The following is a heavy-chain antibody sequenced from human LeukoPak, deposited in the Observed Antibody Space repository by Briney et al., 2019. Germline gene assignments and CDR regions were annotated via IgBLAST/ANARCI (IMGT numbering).Heavy chain of an antibody. CDR3: ARGPDSGWYYFDY. J-gene: IGHJ4*02. CDR1: GGTFSSYA. Sequence: ASVKVSCKASGGTFSSYAISWVRQAPGQGLEWMGGIIPIFGTANYAQKFQGRVTITADKSTSTAYMELSSLRSEDTAVYYCARGPDSGWYYFDYWGQGTLVTVSS. V-gene: IGHV1-69*06. CDR2: IIPIFGTA. D-gene: IGHD6-19*01.